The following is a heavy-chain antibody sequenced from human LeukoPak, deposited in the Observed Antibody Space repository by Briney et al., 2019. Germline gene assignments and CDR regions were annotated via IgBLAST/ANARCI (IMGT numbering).Heavy chain of an antibody. CDR3: ARYRYNWYFFDS. D-gene: IGHD1-1*01. CDR1: GDSISSYY. CDR2: IYSSGDT. J-gene: IGHJ4*02. Sequence: SETLSLTCTVSGDSISSYYWSWIRQPSGKGLEWIGYIYSSGDTKYNPSLKSRLTMSLDTSKNQFSLKLTSVTAADTAVYYCARYRYNWYFFDSWGQGTLVTVSS. V-gene: IGHV4-59*01.